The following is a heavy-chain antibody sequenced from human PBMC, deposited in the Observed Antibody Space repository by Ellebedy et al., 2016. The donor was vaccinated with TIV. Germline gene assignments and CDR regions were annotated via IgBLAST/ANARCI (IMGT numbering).Heavy chain of an antibody. CDR2: IYNSGSR. CDR1: GDSISSYY. D-gene: IGHD2/OR15-2a*01. Sequence: MPGGSLRLSCTVSGDSISSYYWSWIRRPAGKGLEWIGRIYNSGSRNYNPSLKSRVTMSVDTSKKQFSLKLSSVTAADTAVYYCARDVYGETLDYWGQGTLVIVSS. CDR3: ARDVYGETLDY. V-gene: IGHV4-4*07. J-gene: IGHJ4*02.